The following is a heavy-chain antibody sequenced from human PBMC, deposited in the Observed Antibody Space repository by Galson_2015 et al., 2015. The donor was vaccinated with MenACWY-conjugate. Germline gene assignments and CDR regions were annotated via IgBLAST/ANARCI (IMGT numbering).Heavy chain of an antibody. D-gene: IGHD6-19*01. Sequence: VTLSLTCTVSGGSISNYYWTWIRPPPGQGLEWIGCIYNSGTTSYNPSLKSRITISVDTPRNQLSLKLSSVTAADTAVFYCAGGTQWLAFDSWGQGTLVTVSS. CDR1: GGSISNYY. CDR2: IYNSGTT. V-gene: IGHV4-59*01. CDR3: AGGTQWLAFDS. J-gene: IGHJ4*02.